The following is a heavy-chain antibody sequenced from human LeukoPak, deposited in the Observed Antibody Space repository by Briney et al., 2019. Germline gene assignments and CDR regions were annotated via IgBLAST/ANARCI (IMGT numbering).Heavy chain of an antibody. Sequence: GGSLRLSCEVSGLTFSTYWMTWVRQAPGKGLEWVASINQNGREKYYVDSVKGRFTISKDNAKDSLYLQMNSLRDEDTAVYYCARSLGDDWGQGTLVTVSS. V-gene: IGHV3-7*01. J-gene: IGHJ4*02. CDR1: GLTFSTYW. CDR2: INQNGREK. D-gene: IGHD3-16*01. CDR3: ARSLGDD.